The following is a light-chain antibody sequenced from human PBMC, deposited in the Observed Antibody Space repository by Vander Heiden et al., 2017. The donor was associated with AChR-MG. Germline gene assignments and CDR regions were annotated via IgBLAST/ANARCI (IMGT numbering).Light chain of an antibody. Sequence: QSVLTQPPSVSGAPGQRVTISCTGSSSNIGAGYDVHCYQQPPGTAPKLLIYGNSNRPSGVPDRVSGSKSGTSASLAITGLQAEDEADYYCQSYDRSLRWVFGGGTNLTVL. J-gene: IGLJ2*01. CDR3: QSYDRSLRWV. CDR2: GNS. CDR1: SSNIGAGYD. V-gene: IGLV1-40*01.